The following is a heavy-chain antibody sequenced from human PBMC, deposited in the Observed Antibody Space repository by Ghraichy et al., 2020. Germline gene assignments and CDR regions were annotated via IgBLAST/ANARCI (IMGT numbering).Heavy chain of an antibody. CDR2: INSDGSST. V-gene: IGHV3-74*01. Sequence: GSLRLSCAASGFTFSSYWMHWVRQAPGKGLVWVSRINSDGSSTSYADSVKGRFTISRDNAKNTLYLQMNSLRAEDTAVYYCARAAHYYDSSGYYYVLDYWGQGTLVTVSS. CDR1: GFTFSSYW. CDR3: ARAAHYYDSSGYYYVLDY. J-gene: IGHJ4*02. D-gene: IGHD3-22*01.